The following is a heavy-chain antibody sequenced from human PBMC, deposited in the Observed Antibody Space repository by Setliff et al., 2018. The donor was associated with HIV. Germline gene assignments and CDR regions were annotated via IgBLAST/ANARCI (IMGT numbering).Heavy chain of an antibody. J-gene: IGHJ3*01. CDR1: GFTFSAYR. CDR3: AREVLRGGDDAFGL. V-gene: IGHV3-48*01. D-gene: IGHD3-10*01. CDR2: ISSSGNTR. Sequence: PGGSLRLSCAASGFTFSAYRMNWVRQAPGKGLEWVSSISSSGNTRYYADSVKGRFTISRDNAKNSLYLQMNSLRVEDSAVYYCAREVLRGGDDAFGLWGRGTMVTVSS.